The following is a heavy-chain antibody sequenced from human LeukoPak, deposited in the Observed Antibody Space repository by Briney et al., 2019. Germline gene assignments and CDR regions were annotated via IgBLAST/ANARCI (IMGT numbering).Heavy chain of an antibody. Sequence: SETLSLTCAVHGGSLSGHYCIWIRQPPGKGLEWIGEINHSGSPNYSPSFKSRVSISVDTSKNQFSLKLSSVTAADTAVYYCARVGVVPAAIRLYYYYGMDVWGQGTTVTVSS. D-gene: IGHD2-2*02. J-gene: IGHJ6*02. CDR2: INHSGSP. CDR3: ARVGVVPAAIRLYYYYGMDV. CDR1: GGSLSGHY. V-gene: IGHV4-34*01.